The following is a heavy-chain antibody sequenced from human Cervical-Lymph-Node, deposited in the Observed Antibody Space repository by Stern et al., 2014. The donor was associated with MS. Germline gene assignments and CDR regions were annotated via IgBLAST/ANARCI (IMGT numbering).Heavy chain of an antibody. CDR1: GGSVTSSFYY. J-gene: IGHJ4*02. Sequence: VQLVESGPGLVKPSETLSLTCTVSGGSVTSSFYYWAWIRQPPGKGLQWIGTIYYSGTTDYNPSLKSRVTLSVDPSAYQLSLRRGSETAADTAVYYCARHRGGSYRPIDYWGQGTRLTVSS. CDR2: IYYSGTT. D-gene: IGHD1-26*01. V-gene: IGHV4-39*01. CDR3: ARHRGGSYRPIDY.